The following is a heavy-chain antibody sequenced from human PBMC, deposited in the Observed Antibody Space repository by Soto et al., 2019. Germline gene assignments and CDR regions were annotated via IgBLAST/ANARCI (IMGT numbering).Heavy chain of an antibody. CDR1: GYTFTSYG. J-gene: IGHJ4*02. V-gene: IGHV1-18*01. CDR3: ARDHQRSDYDFWSGYYTAGSGDFDY. Sequence: ASVKVSCKASGYTFTSYGISWVRQAPGQGLEWMGWISAYNGNTNYAKKLQGRVTMTTDTSTSTAYMELRSLRSDDAAVYYCARDHQRSDYDFWSGYYTAGSGDFDYWGQGTLVTVSS. D-gene: IGHD3-3*01. CDR2: ISAYNGNT.